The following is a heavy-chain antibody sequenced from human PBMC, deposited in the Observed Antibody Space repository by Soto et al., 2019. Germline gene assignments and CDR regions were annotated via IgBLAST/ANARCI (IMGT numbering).Heavy chain of an antibody. CDR1: GFTFSTYW. V-gene: IGHV3-74*01. Sequence: EVQLVESGGGLVQPGGSLRLSCAASGFTFSTYWMHWVRQAPGKGLGWGSRIINDGSNTNYADSVKGRFTISRDNAKNTLYLQMNSLRAEDTAVYYCARGTRVGGFGELQYWGQGALVTVSS. D-gene: IGHD3-10*01. J-gene: IGHJ4*02. CDR2: IINDGSNT. CDR3: ARGTRVGGFGELQY.